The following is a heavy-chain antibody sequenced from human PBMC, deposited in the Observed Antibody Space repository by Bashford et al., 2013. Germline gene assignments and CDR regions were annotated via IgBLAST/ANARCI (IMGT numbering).Heavy chain of an antibody. Sequence: GESLKISCKGSGYSFTSYWIGWVRQMPGKGLEWMGIIYPGDSDTRYSPSFQGQVTISADKSISTAYLQWSSLKASDTAMYYCGRHGIGGCSRDRCYTSYFYYGMDVWGHGTTVTVSS. CDR2: IYPGDSDT. V-gene: IGHV5-51*01. D-gene: IGHD3-16*02. CDR1: GYSFTSYW. J-gene: IGHJ6*02. CDR3: GRHGIGGCSRDRCYTSYFYYGMDV.